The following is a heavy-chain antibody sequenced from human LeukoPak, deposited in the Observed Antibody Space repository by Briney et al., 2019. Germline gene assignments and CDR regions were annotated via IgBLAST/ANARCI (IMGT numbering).Heavy chain of an antibody. Sequence: GGSLRLSCAASGLTFSSYGMHWVRQAPGKGLEWVAVISYDGSNKYYADSVKGRFTISRDNSKNTLYLQMNSLRAEDTAVYYCAKDHNFDWLFDYYYGMDVWSKGTTVTVSS. D-gene: IGHD3-9*01. J-gene: IGHJ6*04. CDR3: AKDHNFDWLFDYYYGMDV. CDR1: GLTFSSYG. CDR2: ISYDGSNK. V-gene: IGHV3-30*18.